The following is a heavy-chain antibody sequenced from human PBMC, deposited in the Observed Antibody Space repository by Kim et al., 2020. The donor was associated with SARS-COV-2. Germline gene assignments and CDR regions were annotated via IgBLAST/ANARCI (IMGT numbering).Heavy chain of an antibody. V-gene: IGHV5-51*01. CDR1: GYSFTSYW. D-gene: IGHD6-19*01. J-gene: IGHJ4*02. CDR3: ARQIYSSAWTAGY. Sequence: GESLKISCKGSGYSFTSYWIAWVRQMPGKGLEWMGIIYPGDSESRYSPSFQGQVTISADKSTSTAYLQWSSLKASDTAMYYCARQIYSSAWTAGYWGQGTLVTVSS. CDR2: IYPGDSES.